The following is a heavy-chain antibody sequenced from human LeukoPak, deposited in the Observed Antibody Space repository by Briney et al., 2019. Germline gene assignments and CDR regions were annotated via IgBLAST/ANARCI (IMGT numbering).Heavy chain of an antibody. CDR1: GFTFSSYA. J-gene: IGHJ4*02. Sequence: GGSLRLSCEASGFTFSSYAMSWVRQAPGKGLEWVSAISGSGGSTYYADSVKGRFTISRDNSKNTLYLQMNSLRAEDTAVYYCAKDLKGNWYYFDYWGQGTLVTVSS. CDR2: ISGSGGST. CDR3: AKDLKGNWYYFDY. V-gene: IGHV3-23*01. D-gene: IGHD2/OR15-2a*01.